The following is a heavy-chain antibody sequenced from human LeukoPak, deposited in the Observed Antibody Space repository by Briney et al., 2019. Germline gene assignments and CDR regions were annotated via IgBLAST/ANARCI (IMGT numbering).Heavy chain of an antibody. D-gene: IGHD3-10*01. J-gene: IGHJ4*02. Sequence: GASVKVSCKASGYTFTSYGISWVRQAPGQGLEWMGWISAYNGNTNYAQKLQGRVTMTTDTSTSTAYMELRSLRSDDTAVYYCARASRDKTLLWFGEYLYFDYWGQGTLVTVSS. CDR2: ISAYNGNT. CDR1: GYTFTSYG. V-gene: IGHV1-18*01. CDR3: ARASRDKTLLWFGEYLYFDY.